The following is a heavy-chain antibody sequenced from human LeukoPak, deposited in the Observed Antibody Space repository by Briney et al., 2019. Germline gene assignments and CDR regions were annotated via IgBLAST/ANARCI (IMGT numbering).Heavy chain of an antibody. Sequence: SQTLSLTCAISGDSVSSNSAAWNWIRQSPSRGLEWLGRTYYRSKWYNDYAVSVKSRITINPDTSKNQFSLQLNSVTPEDTAVYYCARDGVPLYYYGSGSYYASFAFDPWGQGTLVTVSS. D-gene: IGHD3-10*01. J-gene: IGHJ5*02. CDR1: GDSVSSNSAA. V-gene: IGHV6-1*01. CDR2: TYYRSKWYN. CDR3: ARDGVPLYYYGSGSYYASFAFDP.